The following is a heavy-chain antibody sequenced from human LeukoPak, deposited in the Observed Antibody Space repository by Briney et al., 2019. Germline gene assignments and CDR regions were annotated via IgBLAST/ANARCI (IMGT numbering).Heavy chain of an antibody. V-gene: IGHV3-23*01. CDR3: AKGGVATIYNY. D-gene: IGHD5-12*01. J-gene: IGHJ4*02. CDR2: ISAGGSNT. CDR1: GFTFSTYA. Sequence: GGSLRLSCTASGFTFSTYAMSWVRQAPGRGLEWVSVISAGGSNTYYADSVKGRFTISRDNSKNTLYLQMNSLRAEDTAVYYCAKGGVATIYNYWGQGALVTVSS.